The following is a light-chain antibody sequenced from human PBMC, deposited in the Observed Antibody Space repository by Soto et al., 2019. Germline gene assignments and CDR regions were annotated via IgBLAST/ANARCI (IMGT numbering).Light chain of an antibody. CDR1: SSDVGSYDY. CDR3: CSYTDIALDVV. Sequence: QSVLIQPPSVSGSPGQSVTISCTGTSSDVGSYDYVSWYQQHPGTVPKPMIYNVNTRPSGVPDRFSGSKSGNTASLTISGVRPEDEADYYCCSYTDIALDVVFGGGTKVTVL. V-gene: IGLV2-11*01. J-gene: IGLJ2*01. CDR2: NVN.